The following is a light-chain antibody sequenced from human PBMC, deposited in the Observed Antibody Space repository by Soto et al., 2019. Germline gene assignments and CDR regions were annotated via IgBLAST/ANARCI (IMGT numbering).Light chain of an antibody. J-gene: IGKJ4*01. CDR1: QSISNY. CDR2: AAS. Sequence: DIQMTQSPSSLSASVGDRVTITCRASQSISNYLNWYQQKPGKAPKLLIYAASSLQSGVPSRFSGSGSVADVPLTIISLPPEDFATYFCQQNYYPPLTFGGGTKVEIK. CDR3: QQNYYPPLT. V-gene: IGKV1-39*01.